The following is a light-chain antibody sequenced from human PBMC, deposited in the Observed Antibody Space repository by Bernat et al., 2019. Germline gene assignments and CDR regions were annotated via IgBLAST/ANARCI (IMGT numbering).Light chain of an antibody. Sequence: DIQMTQSPSSLSASVGDRVTITCRASQSISSYLNWYQQKPGKAPKLLIYAASSLQSGVPSRFSGSGSGTDFTLTFSSLQPEDFATYYCQQSYSTPGPFGQGTKVE. V-gene: IGKV1-39*01. CDR2: AAS. CDR3: QQSYSTPGP. J-gene: IGKJ1*01. CDR1: QSISSY.